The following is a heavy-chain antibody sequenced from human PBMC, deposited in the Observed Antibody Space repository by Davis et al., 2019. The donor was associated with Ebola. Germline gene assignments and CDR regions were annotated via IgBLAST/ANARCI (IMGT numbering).Heavy chain of an antibody. CDR3: AREPGDYVPNYFDY. CDR2: INHSGST. D-gene: IGHD4-17*01. V-gene: IGHV4-34*01. Sequence: PSETLSLTCAVYGGSFSGYYWSWIRQPPGKGLEWIGEINHSGSTNYNPSLKSRVTISVDTSKNQFSLKLSSVTAADTAVYYCAREPGDYVPNYFDYWGQGTLVTVSS. J-gene: IGHJ4*02. CDR1: GGSFSGYY.